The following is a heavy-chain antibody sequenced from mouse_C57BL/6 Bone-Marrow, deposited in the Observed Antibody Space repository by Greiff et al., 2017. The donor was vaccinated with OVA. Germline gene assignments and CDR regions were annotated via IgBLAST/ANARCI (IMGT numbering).Heavy chain of an antibody. CDR3: ARGGDYDGGGYYYAMDY. V-gene: IGHV1-81*01. D-gene: IGHD2-4*01. J-gene: IGHJ4*01. CDR1: GYTFTSYG. CDR2: IYPRSGNT. Sequence: VQRVESGAELARPGASVKLSCKASGYTFTSYGISWVKQRTGQGLEWIGEIYPRSGNTYYNEKFKGKATLTADKSSSTAYMELRSLTSEDSAVYFCARGGDYDGGGYYYAMDYWGQGTSVTVSS.